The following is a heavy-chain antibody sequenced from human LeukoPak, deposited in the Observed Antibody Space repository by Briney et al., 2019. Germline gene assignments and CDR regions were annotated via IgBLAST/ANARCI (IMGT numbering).Heavy chain of an antibody. V-gene: IGHV1-46*01. CDR3: ARDPGYSSPPYYFDY. J-gene: IGHJ4*02. CDR2: INPSGGST. Sequence: ASVKVSCKASGYIFTSYYMHWVRQAPGQGLEWMGIINPSGGSTSYAQKFRGRVTMTRDTSTSTVYMELSSLRSEDTAVYYCARDPGYSSPPYYFDYWGQGTLVTVSS. D-gene: IGHD6-13*01. CDR1: GYIFTSYY.